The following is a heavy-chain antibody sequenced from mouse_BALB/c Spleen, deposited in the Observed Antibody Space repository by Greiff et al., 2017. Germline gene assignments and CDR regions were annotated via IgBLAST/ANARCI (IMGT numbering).Heavy chain of an antibody. J-gene: IGHJ3*01. Sequence: EVKLQESGPGLVKPSQSLSLTCSVTGYSITSGYYWNWIRQFPGNKLEWMGYISYDGSNNYNPSLKNRISITRDTSKNQFFLKLNSVTTEDTATYYCARGILRSEEGFAYWGQGTLVTVSA. V-gene: IGHV3-6*02. CDR3: ARGILRSEEGFAY. CDR2: ISYDGSN. D-gene: IGHD1-1*01. CDR1: GYSITSGYY.